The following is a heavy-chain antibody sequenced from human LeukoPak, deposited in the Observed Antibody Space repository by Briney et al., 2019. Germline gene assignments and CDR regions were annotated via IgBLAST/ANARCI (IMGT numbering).Heavy chain of an antibody. V-gene: IGHV4-39*01. J-gene: IGHJ4*02. D-gene: IGHD3-22*01. CDR3: ASGGYYDSSGYYPQTLDY. Sequence: SSETLSLTCTVSGGSISSSSYYWGWIRQPPGKGLEWIGSIYYSGSTYYNPSLKSRVTISVDTSKNQFSLKLSSVTAADTAVYYCASGGYYDSSGYYPQTLDYWGQGTLVTVSS. CDR2: IYYSGST. CDR1: GGSISSSSYY.